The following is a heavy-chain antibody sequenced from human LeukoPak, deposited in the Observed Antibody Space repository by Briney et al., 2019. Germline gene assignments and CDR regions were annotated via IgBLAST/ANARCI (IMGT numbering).Heavy chain of an antibody. D-gene: IGHD3-22*01. V-gene: IGHV3-30-3*01. CDR2: ISYDGSNK. J-gene: IGHJ4*02. CDR3: AREDSSGPIDY. CDR1: GFTFSSYA. Sequence: PGRSLRLSCAASGFTFSSYAMHWVRQAPGKGLEWVAVISYDGSNKYYADSVKGRFTISRDNSKNTLYLQMNTLRAEDTAVYYCAREDSSGPIDYWGQGTLVTVSS.